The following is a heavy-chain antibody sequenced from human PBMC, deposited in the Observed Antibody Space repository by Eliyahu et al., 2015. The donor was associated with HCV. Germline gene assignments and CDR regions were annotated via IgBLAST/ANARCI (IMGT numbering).Heavy chain of an antibody. J-gene: IGHJ5*02. CDR3: ASGGGGIAVTGTGGWFDP. CDR2: XHYXGST. Sequence: QVQLQESGPGLVKPSETLSLTCTVXGGSITTYSXSWIRPPPGKGLEWIGYXHYXGSTNYNPXLKSRVTISIDTSKNQFSLNLTSVTAADTAMYYCASGGGGIAVTGTGGWFDPWGQGTLVTVSS. D-gene: IGHD6-19*01. V-gene: IGHV4-59*01. CDR1: GGSITTYS.